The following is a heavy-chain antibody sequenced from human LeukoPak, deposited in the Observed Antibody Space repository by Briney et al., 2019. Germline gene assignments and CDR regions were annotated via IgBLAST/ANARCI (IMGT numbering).Heavy chain of an antibody. D-gene: IGHD3-9*01. V-gene: IGHV4-4*07. Sequence: SETLSLTCTVSGGSISSYYWSWIRQPAGKGLEWIGRIYTSETTNYNPSLKSRVTMSGDTSKNQFSLQLSSVTAADTAVYYCARALLPYYDILTGYYKHPIDAFDIWGQGTMVTVSS. J-gene: IGHJ3*02. CDR2: IYTSETT. CDR3: ARALLPYYDILTGYYKHPIDAFDI. CDR1: GGSISSYY.